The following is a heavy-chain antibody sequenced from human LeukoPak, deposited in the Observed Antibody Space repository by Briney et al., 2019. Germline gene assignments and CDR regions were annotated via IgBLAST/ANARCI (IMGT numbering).Heavy chain of an antibody. D-gene: IGHD6-13*01. J-gene: IGHJ5*02. CDR2: INPNSGGT. CDR3: ASGIAAAGRRDWFDP. V-gene: IGHV1-2*02. CDR1: GYTFTSYY. Sequence: ASVKVSCKASGYTFTSYYMHWVRQAPGQGLEWMGWINPNSGGTNYAQKFQGRVTMTRDTSISTAYMELSRLRSDDTAVYYCASGIAAAGRRDWFDPWGQGTLVTVSS.